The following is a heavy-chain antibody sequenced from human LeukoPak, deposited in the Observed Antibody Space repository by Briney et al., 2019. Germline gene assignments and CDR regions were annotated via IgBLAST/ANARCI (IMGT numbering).Heavy chain of an antibody. V-gene: IGHV3-21*01. CDR2: ISGISRVI. Sequence: VTLRVSCSASGFTVSSYTMHWVRRAQGQGRGGVSSISGISRVIYYADSVKGRFTISRDKATKSLYLQMDSLGAEDTAVYYCARVGESGYSSAWDGFYYYAIDVWGQGKTVTASS. CDR1: GFTVSSYT. D-gene: IGHD6-19*01. J-gene: IGHJ6*02. CDR3: ARVGESGYSSAWDGFYYYAIDV.